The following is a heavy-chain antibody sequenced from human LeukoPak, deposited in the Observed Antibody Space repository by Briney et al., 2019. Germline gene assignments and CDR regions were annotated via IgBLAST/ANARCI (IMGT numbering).Heavy chain of an antibody. V-gene: IGHV1-18*01. CDR3: AREDEFGIAVAGRLNWFDP. D-gene: IGHD6-19*01. J-gene: IGHJ5*02. CDR1: GYTFTSYG. Sequence: ASVKVSCKASGYTFTSYGISCVRQAPGQGLEWMGWISAYNGNTNYAQKLQGRVTMTTDTSTSTAYMELRSLRSDDTAVYYCAREDEFGIAVAGRLNWFDPWGQGTLVTVSS. CDR2: ISAYNGNT.